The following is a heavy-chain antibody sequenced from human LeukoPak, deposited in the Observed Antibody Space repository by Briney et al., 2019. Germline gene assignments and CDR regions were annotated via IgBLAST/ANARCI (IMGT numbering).Heavy chain of an antibody. CDR1: GFTLRSYA. J-gene: IGHJ5*02. D-gene: IGHD2-2*01. CDR2: TTGGGDRT. Sequence: GGSLRLSCAASGFTLRSYAMHWVRLAPGKGLEWVSATTGGGDRTYYADSVKGRFTISRDNSKNTLYLQMNSLRADDTAVYYCAKDRATLVVPASSPTNWFDPWGQGTLVTVSS. CDR3: AKDRATLVVPASSPTNWFDP. V-gene: IGHV3-23*01.